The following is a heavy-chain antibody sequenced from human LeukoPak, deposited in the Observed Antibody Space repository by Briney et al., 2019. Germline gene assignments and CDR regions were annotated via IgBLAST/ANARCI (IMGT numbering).Heavy chain of an antibody. J-gene: IGHJ4*02. CDR3: ARLTTRPGGIRPLIMDF. D-gene: IGHD3-10*01. V-gene: IGHV4-59*01. CDR2: IYYSGST. CDR1: NGSISSDY. Sequence: PSETLSLTCTVSNGSISSDYWTWIRQPPGKGLEWIGYIYYSGSTKYNPSLESRATISLDPSRNQFSLKLTSMTAADTAVYYCARLTTRPGGIRPLIMDFWGQGTLVTVSS.